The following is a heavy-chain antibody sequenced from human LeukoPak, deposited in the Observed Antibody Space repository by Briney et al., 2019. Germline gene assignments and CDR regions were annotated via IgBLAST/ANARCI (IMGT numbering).Heavy chain of an antibody. Sequence: GRSLRLSCAASGFTFSSYGMHWVRQAPGKGLEWVAVISYDGSNKYYADSVRGRFTIFRDNAKDSVYLQMNSLRAEDSATYYCVREGFYFFDFWGQGTLVTVSS. CDR3: VREGFYFFDF. J-gene: IGHJ4*01. CDR1: GFTFSSYG. V-gene: IGHV3-30*03. CDR2: ISYDGSNK.